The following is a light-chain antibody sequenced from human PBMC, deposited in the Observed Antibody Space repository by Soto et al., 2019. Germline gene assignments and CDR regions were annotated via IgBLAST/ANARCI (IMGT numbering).Light chain of an antibody. CDR2: AAY. J-gene: IGKJ4*01. CDR3: QQVNSFPFT. V-gene: IGKV1-9*01. CDR1: QGISSY. Sequence: DIQLTQSPSFLSASVGDRVTITCRSSQGISSYLAWYQQKPGKAPNLLIYAAYTLQSGVPSRFSGSGSGTEFTLTISSLQPEDFATYYLQQVNSFPFTFGGGTKVEIK.